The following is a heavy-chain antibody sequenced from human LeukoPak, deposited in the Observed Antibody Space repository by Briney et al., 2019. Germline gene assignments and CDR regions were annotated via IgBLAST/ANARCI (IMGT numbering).Heavy chain of an antibody. CDR3: ARARYIVVVPAAIKEADRPYYMDV. CDR1: GYTFTSYG. Sequence: ASVKVSCKASGYTFTSYGISWVRQAPGQGLEWMGWISAYNGNTNYAQKLQGRVTMTTDTSTSTAYMELRSLRSDDTAVYYCARARYIVVVPAAIKEADRPYYMDVWGKGTTVTVSS. CDR2: ISAYNGNT. V-gene: IGHV1-18*01. D-gene: IGHD2-2*02. J-gene: IGHJ6*03.